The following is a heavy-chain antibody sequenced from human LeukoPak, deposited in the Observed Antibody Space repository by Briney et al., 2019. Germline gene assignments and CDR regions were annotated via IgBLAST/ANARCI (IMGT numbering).Heavy chain of an antibody. D-gene: IGHD1-26*01. V-gene: IGHV3-30*18. Sequence: GGSLRLSCAASGFTFSSYGMHWVRQAPGKGLEWVAVISYDGSNKYYADSVKGRFTISRDNSKNTLYLQMNSLRAEDTAVYYCANTLVQGVGATFDYWGQGTLVTVSS. J-gene: IGHJ4*02. CDR2: ISYDGSNK. CDR1: GFTFSSYG. CDR3: ANTLVQGVGATFDY.